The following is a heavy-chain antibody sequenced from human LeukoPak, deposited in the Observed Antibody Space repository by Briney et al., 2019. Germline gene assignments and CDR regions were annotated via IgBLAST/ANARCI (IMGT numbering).Heavy chain of an antibody. CDR1: GFTFDDYA. Sequence: GGSLRLSCAASGFTFDDYAMHWVRQAPGKGLEWVSGISWNSGSIGYADSVKGRFTISRDNAKNSLYLQMNSLRAEDTALYYCAKDHSSSWSHPPWYYGMDVWGQGTTVTVSS. V-gene: IGHV3-9*01. CDR3: AKDHSSSWSHPPWYYGMDV. D-gene: IGHD6-13*01. CDR2: ISWNSGSI. J-gene: IGHJ6*02.